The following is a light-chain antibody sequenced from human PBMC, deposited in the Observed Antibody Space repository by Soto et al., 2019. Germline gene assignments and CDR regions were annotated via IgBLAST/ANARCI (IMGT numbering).Light chain of an antibody. V-gene: IGKV3-20*01. CDR2: AAS. Sequence: EIVLTQSPGTLSLSPGETATLSCRASQSLTTRYLAWYQQKPGQAPRLLIYAASTRATGTPDRFSGSGSGTDFTLTISSLEPEDFAVYSCQQYASSVVYTFGQGTKLEIK. CDR3: QQYASSVVYT. CDR1: QSLTTRY. J-gene: IGKJ2*01.